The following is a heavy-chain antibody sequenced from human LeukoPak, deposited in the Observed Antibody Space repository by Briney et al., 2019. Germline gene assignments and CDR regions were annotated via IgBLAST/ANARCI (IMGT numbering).Heavy chain of an antibody. D-gene: IGHD5-18*01. J-gene: IGHJ6*03. CDR3: ARLHRYGYYYYYMDV. Sequence: GGSLRLSCAASGFTFSSYVMHWVRQAPGKGLEWVAIISYDGSNEYYADSVKGRFTISRDNSKNTLYLQMNSLRADDTALYFCARLHRYGYYYYYMDVWGKGTTVSVSS. CDR2: ISYDGSNE. CDR1: GFTFSSYV. V-gene: IGHV3-30*04.